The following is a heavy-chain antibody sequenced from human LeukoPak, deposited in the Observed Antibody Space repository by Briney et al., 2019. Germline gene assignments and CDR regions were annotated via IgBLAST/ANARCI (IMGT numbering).Heavy chain of an antibody. V-gene: IGHV4-4*07. D-gene: IGHD2-2*02. Sequence: PSETLSLNCTVSGGSISSYYWSWIRQPAGKGLEWIGRIYTGGSTNYNPSLKSRVTMSVDTSKNQFSLKLSSVTAADTAVYYCAREGRCSSTSCYKLCYYYYYMDVWGKGTTVTVSS. CDR3: AREGRCSSTSCYKLCYYYYYMDV. CDR2: IYTGGST. CDR1: GGSISSYY. J-gene: IGHJ6*03.